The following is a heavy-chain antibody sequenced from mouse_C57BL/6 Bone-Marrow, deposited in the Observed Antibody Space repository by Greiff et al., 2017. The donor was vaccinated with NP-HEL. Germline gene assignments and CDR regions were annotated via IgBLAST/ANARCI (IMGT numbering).Heavy chain of an antibody. J-gene: IGHJ2*01. CDR2: IYPGDGDT. CDR3: ARFLYGYAFDY. V-gene: IGHV1-80*01. D-gene: IGHD2-2*01. Sequence: QVQLQQSGAELVKPGASVKISCKASGYAFSSYWMNWVKQRPGKGLEWIGQIYPGDGDTNYKGKFKGKATLTADKSSSTAYMQLSSLTSEDSAVYFCARFLYGYAFDYWGQGTTLTVSS. CDR1: GYAFSSYW.